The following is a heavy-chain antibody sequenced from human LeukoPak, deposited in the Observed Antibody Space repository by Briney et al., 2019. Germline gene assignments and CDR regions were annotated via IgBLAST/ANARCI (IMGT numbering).Heavy chain of an antibody. CDR2: INTNTGNP. CDR3: ARDGSGGSSSYSEDY. Sequence: ASVKVSCKASGYTFTSYAMNWVRQAPGQGLEWMGWINTNTGNPTYAKGFTGRFVFSLDTSVSTAYLQISSLKAEDTAVYYCARDGSGGSSSYSEDYWGQGTLVTVSS. D-gene: IGHD6-6*01. V-gene: IGHV7-4-1*02. CDR1: GYTFTSYA. J-gene: IGHJ4*02.